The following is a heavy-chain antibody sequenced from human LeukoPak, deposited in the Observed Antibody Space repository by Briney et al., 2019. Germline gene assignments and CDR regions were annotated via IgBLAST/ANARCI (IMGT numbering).Heavy chain of an antibody. CDR2: IYSSGST. CDR3: AREGGPYRPLDY. V-gene: IGHV4-59*01. CDR1: GGSISGYY. Sequence: PSETLSLTCTVSGGSISGYYWSWIRQPPGKGLEWIGKIYSSGSTDYNPSLKSRVTISVDTSKIQFSLKLSSVTAADTAVYYCAREGGPYRPLDYSGQGTLVTVSS. J-gene: IGHJ4*02.